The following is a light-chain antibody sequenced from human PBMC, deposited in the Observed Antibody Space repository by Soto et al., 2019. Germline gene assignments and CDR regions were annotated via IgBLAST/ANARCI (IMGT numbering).Light chain of an antibody. CDR3: QQYGSSRWT. CDR1: ESVTDNQ. J-gene: IGKJ1*01. Sequence: IVLSQSPRTLSLCPGERATLSCRSSESVTDNQLAWYQRRPGQAPRLLIYAISTRAAGVPDRFSGSGSGTDFTLTIRSLQPEDFAMYYCQQYGSSRWTFAQGTKVDIK. CDR2: AIS. V-gene: IGKV3-20*01.